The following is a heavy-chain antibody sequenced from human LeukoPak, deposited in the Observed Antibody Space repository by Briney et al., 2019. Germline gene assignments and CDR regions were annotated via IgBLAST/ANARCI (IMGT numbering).Heavy chain of an antibody. J-gene: IGHJ6*02. Sequence: GRSLRLSCAASGFTFSSYATHWVRQAPGKGLEWVAVISYDGSNKYYADSVKGRFTISRDNSKNTLYLQMNSLRAEDTAVYYCARERTATGGMDVWGQGTTVTVSS. V-gene: IGHV3-30-3*01. CDR3: ARERTATGGMDV. CDR1: GFTFSSYA. D-gene: IGHD5-12*01. CDR2: ISYDGSNK.